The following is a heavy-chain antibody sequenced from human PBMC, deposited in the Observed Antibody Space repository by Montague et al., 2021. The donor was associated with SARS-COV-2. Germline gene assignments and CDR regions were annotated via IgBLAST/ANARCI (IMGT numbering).Heavy chain of an antibody. CDR2: ISYDGSNK. CDR1: GFTFSSYA. D-gene: IGHD5-24*01. CDR3: ARELQPIYGIDV. V-gene: IGHV3-30*04. Sequence: SLRLSCAASGFTFSSYAMHWVRQAPGKGLEWVAVISYDGSNKYYADSVKGRFTISRDNSKNTLYLQMNSLRAEDTAVYYCARELQPIYGIDVWGQGTTVTVSS. J-gene: IGHJ6*02.